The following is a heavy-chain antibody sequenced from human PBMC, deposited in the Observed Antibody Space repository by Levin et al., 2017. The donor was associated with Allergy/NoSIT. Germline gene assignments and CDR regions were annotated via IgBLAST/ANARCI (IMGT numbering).Heavy chain of an antibody. CDR1: GYSFTSYW. CDR3: AKGIYGPVEYNWFDP. V-gene: IGHV5-51*01. D-gene: IGHD3-16*01. Sequence: GGSLRLSCKGSGYSFTSYWIGWVRQMPGKGLEWMGIIYPGDSDTRYSPSFQGQVTISADKSISTAYLQWSSLKASDTAMYYCAKGIYGPVEYNWFDPWGQGTLVTVSS. CDR2: IYPGDSDT. J-gene: IGHJ5*02.